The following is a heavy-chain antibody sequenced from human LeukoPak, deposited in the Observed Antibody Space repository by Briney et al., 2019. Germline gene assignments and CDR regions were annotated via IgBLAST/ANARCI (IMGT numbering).Heavy chain of an antibody. J-gene: IGHJ4*02. D-gene: IGHD2-15*01. V-gene: IGHV3-23*01. Sequence: PGGSLRLSCIGTGFSFSSDAMGWVRHVPGKGLEWVSGISGSGGSTYYADSVKGRFTISRDNSKNTLYLQMNSLRVEDTAVYYCAKDRGRTWVQVANWGQGTLVTVSS. CDR3: AKDRGRTWVQVAN. CDR1: GFSFSSDA. CDR2: ISGSGGST.